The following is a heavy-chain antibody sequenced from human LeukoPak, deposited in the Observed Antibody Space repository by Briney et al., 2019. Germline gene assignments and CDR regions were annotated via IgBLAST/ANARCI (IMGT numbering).Heavy chain of an antibody. CDR3: AREYYDFWSANYDY. CDR2: ISSSGSTI. D-gene: IGHD3-3*01. J-gene: IGHJ4*02. CDR1: GFTFSSYE. Sequence: GGSLRLSCAASGFTFSSYEMNWVRQAPGKGLEWVSYISSSGSTIYYADSVKGRFTIPRDNAKNSLYLQMNSLRAEDTAVYYCAREYYDFWSANYDYWGQGTLVTVSS. V-gene: IGHV3-48*03.